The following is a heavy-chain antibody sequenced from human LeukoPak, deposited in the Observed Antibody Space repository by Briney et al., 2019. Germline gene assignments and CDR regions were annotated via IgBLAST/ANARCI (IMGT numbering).Heavy chain of an antibody. Sequence: SETLSLTCAVYGGSFTDYYWSWIRRPPGKGLEWIGEINHSGYTNYNPSLKSRVSVSVDTSENQFSLKLSSVTAADTAVYYCARGQYTGYPTHWGQGTLVTVSS. J-gene: IGHJ4*02. CDR3: ARGQYTGYPTH. CDR2: INHSGYT. CDR1: GGSFTDYY. V-gene: IGHV4-34*01. D-gene: IGHD5-12*01.